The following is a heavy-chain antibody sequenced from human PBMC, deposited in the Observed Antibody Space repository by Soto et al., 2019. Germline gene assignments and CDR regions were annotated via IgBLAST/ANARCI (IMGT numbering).Heavy chain of an antibody. J-gene: IGHJ4*02. V-gene: IGHV1-8*02. D-gene: IGHD3-3*01. Sequence: ASVKVSCKASGYTFINYDISWVRQATGQGLEWMGWMNPGSGKTGYANKFQGRVTMTRDASTSTAHLQMNSLRDEDTAVYYCARGDYDFWSGYYSGNYFDYWGQGTLVTVS. CDR2: MNPGSGKT. CDR1: GYTFINYD. CDR3: ARGDYDFWSGYYSGNYFDY.